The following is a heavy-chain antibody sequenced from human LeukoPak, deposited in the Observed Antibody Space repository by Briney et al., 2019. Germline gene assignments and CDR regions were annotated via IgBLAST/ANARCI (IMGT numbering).Heavy chain of an antibody. J-gene: IGHJ4*02. D-gene: IGHD5-24*01. V-gene: IGHV3-7*03. CDR1: GFMFSSNW. CDR3: AKEGRSLQAY. CDR2: IKEDGTET. Sequence: GGSLRLSCAASGFMFSSNWMSWVRLAPGKVLEWVANIKEDGTETYYVDSVKGRFTISRDNAKNSLYLKMNSLRVEDTAVYYCAKEGRSLQAYWGQGTLVTVSS.